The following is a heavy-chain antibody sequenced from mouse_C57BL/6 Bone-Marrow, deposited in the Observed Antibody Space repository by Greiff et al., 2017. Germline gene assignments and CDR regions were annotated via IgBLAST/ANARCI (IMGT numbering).Heavy chain of an antibody. CDR3: ARAFDD. CDR2: IYPRSGNT. Sequence: VHLVESGAELARPGASVKLSCKASGYTFTSYGISWVKQRTGQGLGWIGEIYPRSGNTYYNEKFKGKATLTADKSSSTAYMELRSLTSEDSAVYFCARAFDDWGQGTTLTVSS. CDR1: GYTFTSYG. J-gene: IGHJ2*01. V-gene: IGHV1-81*01.